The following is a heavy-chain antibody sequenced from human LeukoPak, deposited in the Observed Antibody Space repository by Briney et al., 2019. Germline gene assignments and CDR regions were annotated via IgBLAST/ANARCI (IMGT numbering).Heavy chain of an antibody. CDR1: GGSISSYY. CDR2: IYYSGST. Sequence: SETLSLTCTVSGGSISSYYWSWIRQPPGKGLEWIGYIYYSGSTNYNPSLKSRVTISVDTSKNQFSLKLSSVTAADTAVYYCARGDDSYGYGSQLDYWGQGTLVTVSS. J-gene: IGHJ4*02. V-gene: IGHV4-59*01. D-gene: IGHD5-18*01. CDR3: ARGDDSYGYGSQLDY.